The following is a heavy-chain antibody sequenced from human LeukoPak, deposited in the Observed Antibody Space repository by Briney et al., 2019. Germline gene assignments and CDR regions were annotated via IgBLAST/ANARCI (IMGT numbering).Heavy chain of an antibody. CDR1: GGSISSSSYY. J-gene: IGHJ5*02. V-gene: IGHV4-39*07. CDR3: AREGHVHNWFDP. CDR2: INHSGST. Sequence: KSSETLSLTCTVSGGSISSSSYYWGWIRQPPGMGLEWIGEINHSGSTNYNPSLKSRVTISVDTSKNQFSLKLSSVTAADTAVYYCAREGHVHNWFDPWGQGTLVTVSS.